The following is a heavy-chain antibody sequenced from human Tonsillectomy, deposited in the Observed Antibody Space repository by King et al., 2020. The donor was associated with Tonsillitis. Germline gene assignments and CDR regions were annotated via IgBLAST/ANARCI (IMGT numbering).Heavy chain of an antibody. Sequence: QLVQSGGGVVQPGRSLRLSCAASGFTFSGYAIHWVRQAPGKGLEWVAVISYDGSNKYYADSVKGRFTISRDNSKNTLYLQMNSLRAEDTAVYYCARDIFGVVIIPRFLDVWGQGTTVTVSS. CDR3: ARDIFGVVIIPRFLDV. V-gene: IGHV3-30*04. CDR1: GFTFSGYA. CDR2: ISYDGSNK. J-gene: IGHJ6*02. D-gene: IGHD3-3*02.